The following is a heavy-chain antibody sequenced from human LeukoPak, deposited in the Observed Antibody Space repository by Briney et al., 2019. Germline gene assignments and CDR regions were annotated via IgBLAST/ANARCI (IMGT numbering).Heavy chain of an antibody. V-gene: IGHV1-2*02. D-gene: IGHD2-2*01. J-gene: IGHJ4*02. Sequence: ASVKVSCKASGYTFTGYYMHWVRQAPGQGLEWMGWINPNSGGTNYAQKFQGRVTMTRNTSINTAYMELSRLRCDDTAVYYCARRLRGSPAFDYWGQGTLVTVSS. CDR1: GYTFTGYY. CDR2: INPNSGGT. CDR3: ARRLRGSPAFDY.